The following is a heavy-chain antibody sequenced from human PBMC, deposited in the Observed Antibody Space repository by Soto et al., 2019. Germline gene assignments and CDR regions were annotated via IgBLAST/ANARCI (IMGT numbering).Heavy chain of an antibody. D-gene: IGHD2-15*01. CDR2: IYPGDSDT. V-gene: IGHV5-51*01. Sequence: PGESLKISCKASGYTFTEYWIGWARQMPGKGLEWMGIIYPGDSDTRYSPSFQGQVTMSADKSISTAYLQWNSLKASDTAIYYCARPPYCTGGSCYFDIWGQGTLVTVSS. J-gene: IGHJ4*02. CDR1: GYTFTEYW. CDR3: ARPPYCTGGSCYFDI.